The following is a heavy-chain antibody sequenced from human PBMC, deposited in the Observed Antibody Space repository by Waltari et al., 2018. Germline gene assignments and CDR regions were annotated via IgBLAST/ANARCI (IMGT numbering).Heavy chain of an antibody. V-gene: IGHV1-3*01. CDR1: GYTFANYA. J-gene: IGHJ4*02. Sequence: QVQLVQSGAEVKKPGASVKVSCKASGYTFANYAMYWVRQAPGQRLEWMGWINAGNGNTKYSQKFQGRVTITRDTSASTAYMELSSLRSEDMAVYYCASVAAAGTFDYWGQGTLVTVSS. D-gene: IGHD6-13*01. CDR3: ASVAAAGTFDY. CDR2: INAGNGNT.